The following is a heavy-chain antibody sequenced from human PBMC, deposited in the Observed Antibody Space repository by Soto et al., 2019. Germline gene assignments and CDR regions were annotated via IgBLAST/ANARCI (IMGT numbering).Heavy chain of an antibody. D-gene: IGHD6-13*01. CDR3: ARDRRKSSSWYWYYFDY. V-gene: IGHV4-59*01. J-gene: IGHJ4*02. CDR1: GGSISSYY. CDR2: IYYSGST. Sequence: SETLSLTCTVSGGSISSYYWGWIRQPPGKGPEWIGYIYYSGSTNYNPSLKSRVTISVDTSKNQFSLKLSSVTAADTAVYYCARDRRKSSSWYWYYFDYWGQGTLVTVSS.